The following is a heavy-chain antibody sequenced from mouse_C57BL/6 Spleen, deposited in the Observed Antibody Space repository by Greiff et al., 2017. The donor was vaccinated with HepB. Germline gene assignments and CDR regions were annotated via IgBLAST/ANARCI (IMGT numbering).Heavy chain of an antibody. CDR1: GYSFTGYY. J-gene: IGHJ3*01. V-gene: IGHV1-42*01. Sequence: VQLQQSGPELVKPGASVKISCKASGYSFTGYYMNWVKQSPEKSLEWIGEINPSTGGTTYNQKFKAKATLTVDKSSSTAYMQLKSLTSEDSAVYYCATYGSSPDWFAYWGQGTLVTVSA. CDR2: INPSTGGT. CDR3: ATYGSSPDWFAY. D-gene: IGHD1-1*01.